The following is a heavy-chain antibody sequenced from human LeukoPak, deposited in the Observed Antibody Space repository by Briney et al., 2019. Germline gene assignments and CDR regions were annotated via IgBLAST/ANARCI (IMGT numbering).Heavy chain of an antibody. Sequence: GGSLRLSCAASGFTFRGYWMHWVRQAPGKGLVWVSRINSDGSSTIYADSVKGRFTISRDNAKNTLYLQMNSLRAEDTAVYYCARGTYYFDYWGQGTLVTVSS. CDR1: GFTFRGYW. V-gene: IGHV3-74*01. CDR3: ARGTYYFDY. CDR2: INSDGSST. J-gene: IGHJ4*02. D-gene: IGHD1/OR15-1a*01.